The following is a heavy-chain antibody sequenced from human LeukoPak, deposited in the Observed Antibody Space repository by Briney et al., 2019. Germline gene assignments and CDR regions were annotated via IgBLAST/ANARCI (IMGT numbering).Heavy chain of an antibody. Sequence: VASVKVSCKVSGYTFTRYAMNWVRQAPGQGLEWMGWINTNSGKPTYAQGFTGRFVFSLDTSVSTAYLRISSLKAGDTAVYYCARYYYDSSGNANYLDYWGQGTLVTVSS. D-gene: IGHD3-22*01. J-gene: IGHJ4*02. V-gene: IGHV7-4-1*02. CDR1: GYTFTRYA. CDR2: INTNSGKP. CDR3: ARYYYDSSGNANYLDY.